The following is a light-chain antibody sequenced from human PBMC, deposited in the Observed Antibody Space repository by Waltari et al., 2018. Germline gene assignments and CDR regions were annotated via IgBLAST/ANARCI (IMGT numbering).Light chain of an antibody. CDR3: QQYVRIPAT. V-gene: IGKV3-20*01. Sequence: EIVLTQSPGTLSLSPGERATLTCRASQSVSRTLAWYQQKPGQAPKLLIHGASIRATGIPDRITGSGSETDFSLTISSLEPEEFAIYFCQQYVRIPATFGQGTKVEIK. J-gene: IGKJ1*01. CDR1: QSVSRT. CDR2: GAS.